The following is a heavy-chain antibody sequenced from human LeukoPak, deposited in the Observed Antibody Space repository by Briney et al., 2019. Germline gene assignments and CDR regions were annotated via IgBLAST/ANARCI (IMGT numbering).Heavy chain of an antibody. CDR2: IRYDESKT. Sequence: PGGSLRLSCAASGFTFSSYGTHWVRQAPAKGLEWVAFIRYDESKTFYGDSVKGRFTVSRDNSKNTLYLQMNSLRAEDTAVYYCAKSHLPNSYSGTYYCDYWGQGTQVTVSS. V-gene: IGHV3-30*02. CDR1: GFTFSSYG. J-gene: IGHJ4*02. D-gene: IGHD1-26*01. CDR3: AKSHLPNSYSGTYYCDY.